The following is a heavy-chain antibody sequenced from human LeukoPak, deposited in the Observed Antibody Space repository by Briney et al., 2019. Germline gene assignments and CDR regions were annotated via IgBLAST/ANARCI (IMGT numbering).Heavy chain of an antibody. V-gene: IGHV3-30*18. CDR3: AKSSSGYYDY. D-gene: IGHD3-22*01. J-gene: IGHJ4*02. CDR2: ISYDGSNK. Sequence: GGSLRLSCAASGFTFSSYGMHWVRQAPGKGLEWVAVISYDGSNKYYADSVKGRFTISRDNSKNTLYLQMNSLRAEDTAVYYCAKSSSGYYDYWGQGTLVTVSS. CDR1: GFTFSSYG.